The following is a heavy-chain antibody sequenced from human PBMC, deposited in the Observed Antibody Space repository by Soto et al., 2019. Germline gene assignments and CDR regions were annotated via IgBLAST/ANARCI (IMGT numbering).Heavy chain of an antibody. CDR2: IWYDGSNK. CDR3: ARWGCSGSNCNLNQRSFDL. Sequence: RKDKGKGLEWVAVIWYDGSNKYYADSVKGRFTFSRDNSKNTMSLQMNSLRAEDTAVYYCARWGCSGSNCNLNQRSFDLWGQGTLVTVSS. V-gene: IGHV3-33*03. J-gene: IGHJ4*02. D-gene: IGHD2-15*01.